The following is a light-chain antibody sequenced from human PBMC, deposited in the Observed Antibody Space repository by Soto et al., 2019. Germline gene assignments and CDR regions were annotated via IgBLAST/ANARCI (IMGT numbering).Light chain of an antibody. V-gene: IGKV3-20*01. J-gene: IGKJ1*01. Sequence: EIVRTQSPATLSVSPGGRATVACRSSQSVSSNLAWYQQKPGQAPRLLIYGTSSRATGIPDRFSGSGSGTDFTLTISRLEPEDFAVYYCQQYGSSGTFGQGTKVDIK. CDR1: QSVSSN. CDR2: GTS. CDR3: QQYGSSGT.